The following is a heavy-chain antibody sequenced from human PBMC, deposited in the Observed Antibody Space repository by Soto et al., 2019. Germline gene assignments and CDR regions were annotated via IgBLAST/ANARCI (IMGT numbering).Heavy chain of an antibody. CDR3: AKALSGYSSGWYQSELGY. CDR2: ISGSGGST. V-gene: IGHV3-23*01. Sequence: GGSLRLSCAASGFTFSSYAMSWVRQAPGKGLEWVSAISGSGGSTYYADSVKGRFTISRDNSKNTLYLQMNSLRAEDTAVYYCAKALSGYSSGWYQSELGYWGQGTLVTVSS. CDR1: GFTFSSYA. J-gene: IGHJ4*02. D-gene: IGHD6-19*01.